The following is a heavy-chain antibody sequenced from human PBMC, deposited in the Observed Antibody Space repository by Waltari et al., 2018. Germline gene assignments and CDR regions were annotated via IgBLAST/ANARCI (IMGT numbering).Heavy chain of an antibody. D-gene: IGHD2-15*01. CDR2: IHPTGTT. J-gene: IGHJ4*02. V-gene: IGHV4-38-2*01. CDR1: GYSISNNYY. Sequence: QMHLQESGPGLVKPSETLSLTCALSGYSISNNYYWAWIRQSPEKGLEWMGAIHPTGTTYYNPSLNSRITMSVDTPNNQFSLKLNSVTAADTAVYYCARGGYHPANFDFWGQGILVTVSS. CDR3: ARGGYHPANFDF.